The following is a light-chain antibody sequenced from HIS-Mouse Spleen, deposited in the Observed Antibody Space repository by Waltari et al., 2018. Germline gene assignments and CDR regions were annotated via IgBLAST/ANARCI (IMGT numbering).Light chain of an antibody. V-gene: IGLV2-8*01. CDR2: EVS. Sequence: QSALTQPPSASGSPGQSVTISRTGTSSDVGCYNYVPWYQQHPGKAPKLMIYEVSKRPSGVPDRFSGSKSGNTASLTVSGLQAEDEADYYCSSYAGSNNYVFGTGTKVTVL. CDR1: SSDVGCYNY. CDR3: SSYAGSNNYV. J-gene: IGLJ1*01.